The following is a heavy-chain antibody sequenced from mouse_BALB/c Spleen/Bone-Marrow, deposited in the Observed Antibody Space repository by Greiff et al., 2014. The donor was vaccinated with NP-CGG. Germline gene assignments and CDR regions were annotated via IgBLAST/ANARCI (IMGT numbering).Heavy chain of an antibody. V-gene: IGHV1-14*01. D-gene: IGHD2-14*01. Sequence: VQLQQPGPELVKPGASVKMSCKASGYTFTSCVIHWVKQKPGQGLEWIGYINPYNDGSKYNEKFKGKATLTSYKSSSTAYKELSSLTSEDSAAYFGARSVRQDWYFDVWGAGTTVTVSS. CDR1: GYTFTSCV. CDR3: ARSVRQDWYFDV. J-gene: IGHJ1*01. CDR2: INPYNDGS.